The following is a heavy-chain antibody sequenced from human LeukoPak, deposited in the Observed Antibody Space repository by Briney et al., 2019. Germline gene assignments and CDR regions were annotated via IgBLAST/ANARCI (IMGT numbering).Heavy chain of an antibody. J-gene: IGHJ4*02. Sequence: GASLRPSCAASGFTFSSYEMNCVRHAPGDGLEWVSYIRSSGSTIYYADSVKGRFTISRDNAKNSLYLQMNSLRAEDTAVYYCASPMTTVDYWGQGTLVTVSS. D-gene: IGHD4-17*01. CDR2: IRSSGSTI. V-gene: IGHV3-48*03. CDR1: GFTFSSYE. CDR3: ASPMTTVDY.